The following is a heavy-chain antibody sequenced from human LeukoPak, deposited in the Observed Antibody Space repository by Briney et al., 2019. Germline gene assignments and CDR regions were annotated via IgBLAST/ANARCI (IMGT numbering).Heavy chain of an antibody. CDR3: ARGSFDTSDYSCIGFDY. Sequence: PSETLSLTCTVSGDSISSHYWSWLRQPPGKGLEWIGYIYNSGSTKYNPSLKSRLTISIDTSKNQFSLKLTSETAADTAVYYCARGSFDTSDYSCIGFDYWGQGTLVTVSS. CDR1: GDSISSHY. CDR2: IYNSGST. J-gene: IGHJ4*02. D-gene: IGHD3-22*01. V-gene: IGHV4-59*11.